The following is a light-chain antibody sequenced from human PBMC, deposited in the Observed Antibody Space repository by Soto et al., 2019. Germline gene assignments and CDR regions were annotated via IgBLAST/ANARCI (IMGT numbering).Light chain of an antibody. CDR1: SRDIGTYDY. J-gene: IGLJ1*01. Sequence: QSALTQPASVSGSPGQTITIPCTGTSRDIGTYDYVPWNQQHPGKAPKLLISEVSNRPSGVSRRFSGSKSGNTASLTISGLQAEDEADYYCFSYTSSRTYVFGSGTKV. CDR3: FSYTSSRTYV. V-gene: IGLV2-14*01. CDR2: EVS.